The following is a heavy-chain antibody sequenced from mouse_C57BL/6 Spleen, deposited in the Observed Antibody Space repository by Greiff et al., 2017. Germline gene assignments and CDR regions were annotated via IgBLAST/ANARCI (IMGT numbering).Heavy chain of an antibody. V-gene: IGHV1-61*01. CDR3: ARRAYDGYSLFDY. D-gene: IGHD2-3*01. J-gene: IGHJ2*01. CDR1: GYTFTSYW. Sequence: QVQLQQPGAELVRPGSSVKLSCKASGYTFTSYWMDWVKQRPGQGLEWIGNLYPSDSETHYNQKFKYNATLTVDKSSSTAYMQISVLTSKDSAVYYCARRAYDGYSLFDYWGQGTTLTVSS. CDR2: LYPSDSET.